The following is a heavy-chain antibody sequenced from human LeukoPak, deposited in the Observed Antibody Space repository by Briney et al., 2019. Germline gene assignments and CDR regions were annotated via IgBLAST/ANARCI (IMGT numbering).Heavy chain of an antibody. J-gene: IGHJ4*02. CDR2: IKQDGSEK. V-gene: IGHV3-7*01. CDR1: GFTVSSNY. CDR3: ARDRAYYDFWSGYSTPDY. Sequence: PGGSLRLSCAASGFTVSSNYMSWARQAPGKGLEWVANIKQDGSEKYYVDSVKGRFTISRDNAKNSLYLQMNSLRAEDTAVYYCARDRAYYDFWSGYSTPDYWGQGTLVTVSS. D-gene: IGHD3-3*01.